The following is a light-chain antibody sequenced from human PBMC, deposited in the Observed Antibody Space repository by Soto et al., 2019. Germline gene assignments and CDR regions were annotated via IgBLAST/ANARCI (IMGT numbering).Light chain of an antibody. V-gene: IGLV3-21*02. CDR2: QDS. CDR3: HVWDSSSEQV. Sequence: SYELAQPPSVSVAPGQTARITCGGNNIGSKSVHWYQQKPVQPPVLVVDQDSDRPSGIPERFSGSNSGNTATLTISRVEAGDEADSFCHVWDSSSEQVFGTGTKGTVL. CDR1: NIGSKS. J-gene: IGLJ1*01.